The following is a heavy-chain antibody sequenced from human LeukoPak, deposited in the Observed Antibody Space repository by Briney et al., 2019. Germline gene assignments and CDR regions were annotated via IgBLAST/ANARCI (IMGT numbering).Heavy chain of an antibody. Sequence: GGSLRLSCAASGFTFSSYWMNWVRQTPGKGLEWVANMKQEGSEKYCVDCVKGRFTISRDNAKNSLYLQMNSLRAEDTAVYYCARGPNYGSRSDYFDYWGQGTLVTVSS. CDR3: ARGPNYGSRSDYFDY. CDR1: GFTFSSYW. V-gene: IGHV3-7*03. D-gene: IGHD3-10*01. J-gene: IGHJ4*02. CDR2: MKQEGSEK.